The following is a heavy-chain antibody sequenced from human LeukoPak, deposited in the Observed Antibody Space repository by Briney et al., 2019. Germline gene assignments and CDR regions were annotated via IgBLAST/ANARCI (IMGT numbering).Heavy chain of an antibody. CDR3: AREGGKQWLVFDY. CDR1: GGTFSSYA. V-gene: IGHV1-69*04. J-gene: IGHJ4*02. CDR2: IIPILGIA. Sequence: GASVKVSCKASGGTFSSYAISWVRQAPGQGLEWMGRIIPILGIANYAQKFQGRVTITADKSTSTAYMELNSLRSEDTAVYYCAREGGKQWLVFDYWGQGALVTVSS. D-gene: IGHD6-19*01.